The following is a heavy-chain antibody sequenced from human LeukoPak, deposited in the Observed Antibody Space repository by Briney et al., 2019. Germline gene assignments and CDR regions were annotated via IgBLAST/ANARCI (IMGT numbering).Heavy chain of an antibody. CDR3: AKDDDWGRYKH. CDR1: GFTFSNYW. D-gene: IGHD3-16*01. Sequence: GGSLRLSCVVSGFTFSNYWMYWVRQAPGKGLVWVSRINGDGSATSYADSVKGRFTISRDNAKNTLYLQMNSLRAEDTAVYYCAKDDDWGRYKHWGQGTLVTVSS. CDR2: INGDGSAT. V-gene: IGHV3-74*01. J-gene: IGHJ1*01.